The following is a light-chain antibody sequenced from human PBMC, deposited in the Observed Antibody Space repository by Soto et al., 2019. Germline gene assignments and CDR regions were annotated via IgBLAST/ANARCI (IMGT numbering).Light chain of an antibody. J-gene: IGKJ1*01. CDR3: QQYNTYSPTWT. V-gene: IGKV1-5*03. Sequence: DIQMTQSPSTLSASIGDRVTITCRASQSISSRLAWYQHKPGKAPKLLIYKASTLESGVPSRFSGSGSGTECTRTISSLQPDEFAAYFCQQYNTYSPTWTFGQGTKGEI. CDR1: QSISSR. CDR2: KAS.